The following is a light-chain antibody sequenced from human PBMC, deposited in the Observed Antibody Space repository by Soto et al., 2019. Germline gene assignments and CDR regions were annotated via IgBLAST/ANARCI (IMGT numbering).Light chain of an antibody. CDR3: PQRSNRPPT. Sequence: EIVLTQSPAPLSLSPGERATLSCRSSQSISSYLAWYRQKPGQAPRLLIYDASNRATVIPGRFSGSGSGTDFTLTISSLEPQDFAVYYPPQRSNRPPTFGQGTRLDIK. V-gene: IGKV3-11*01. CDR1: QSISSY. J-gene: IGKJ5*01. CDR2: DAS.